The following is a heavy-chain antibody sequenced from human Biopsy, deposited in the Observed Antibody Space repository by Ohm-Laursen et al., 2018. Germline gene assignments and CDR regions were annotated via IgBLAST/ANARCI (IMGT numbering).Heavy chain of an antibody. CDR1: GGIFSNYG. CDR3: ATKLTGYFHH. CDR2: NIPILGTG. V-gene: IGHV1-69*06. D-gene: IGHD3-9*01. Sequence: SSVKVSCKAPGGIFSNYGVNWVRQAPGQGLEWLGGNIPILGTGNYAQKFQGRVTVAADTSTSTATMELRSLRSDDTAVYYCATKLTGYFHHWGQGTLVTVSS. J-gene: IGHJ1*01.